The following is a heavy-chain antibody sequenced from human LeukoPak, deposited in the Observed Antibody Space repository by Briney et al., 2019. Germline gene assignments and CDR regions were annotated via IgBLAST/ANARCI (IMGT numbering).Heavy chain of an antibody. D-gene: IGHD5-12*01. Sequence: PGGSLRLSCAASGFTFSSYAMSWVRQAPGKGLEWVSAISGSGSSTYYADSVKGRFTISRDNSKNTLYLQMNSLRADDTAVYYCAKDFSGYDTCDYWGQGTLVTVSS. CDR2: ISGSGSST. CDR3: AKDFSGYDTCDY. J-gene: IGHJ4*02. CDR1: GFTFSSYA. V-gene: IGHV3-23*01.